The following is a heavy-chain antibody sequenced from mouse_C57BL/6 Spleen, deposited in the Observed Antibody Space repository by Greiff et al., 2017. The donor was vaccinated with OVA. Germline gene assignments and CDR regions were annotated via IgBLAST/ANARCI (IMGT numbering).Heavy chain of an antibody. J-gene: IGHJ3*01. CDR2: IDPATGGT. Sequence: VQRVESGAELVRPGASVTLSCKASGYTFTDYEMHWVKQTPVHGLEWIGAIDPATGGTAYNQKFKGKAILTADKSSSTAYMELRSLTAEDSAVYYCTRGYGAYWGQGTLVTVSA. CDR3: TRGYGAY. CDR1: GYTFTDYE. V-gene: IGHV1-15*01. D-gene: IGHD2-2*01.